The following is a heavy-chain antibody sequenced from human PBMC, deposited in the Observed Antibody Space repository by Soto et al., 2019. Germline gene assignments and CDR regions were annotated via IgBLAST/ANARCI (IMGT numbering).Heavy chain of an antibody. J-gene: IGHJ6*02. CDR1: GSTFSSYA. V-gene: IGHV1-69*13. Sequence: SVKVSCKASGSTFSSYAISWVRQAPGQGLEWMGGIIPIFGTANYAQKFQGRVTITADESTSTAYMELSSLRSEDTAVYYCARDPLNDYGDPKGGMDVWGQGTTVTVSS. CDR2: IIPIFGTA. D-gene: IGHD4-17*01. CDR3: ARDPLNDYGDPKGGMDV.